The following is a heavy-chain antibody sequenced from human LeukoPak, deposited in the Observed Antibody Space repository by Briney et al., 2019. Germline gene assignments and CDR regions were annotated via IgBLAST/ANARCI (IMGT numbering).Heavy chain of an antibody. Sequence: GASVKVSGKASGGTFSSYAISWVRQAPGQGLEWTGGIIPIVGTANYAQKFQGRVTITADKSTSTAYMELSSLRSEDTAVYYCARAPGYYYDSSGYYDYYYMDVWGKGTTVTVSS. D-gene: IGHD3-22*01. V-gene: IGHV1-69*06. CDR1: GGTFSSYA. CDR3: ARAPGYYYDSSGYYDYYYMDV. CDR2: IIPIVGTA. J-gene: IGHJ6*03.